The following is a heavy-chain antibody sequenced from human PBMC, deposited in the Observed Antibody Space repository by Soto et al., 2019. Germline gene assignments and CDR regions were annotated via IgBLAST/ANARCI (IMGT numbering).Heavy chain of an antibody. J-gene: IGHJ4*02. CDR2: ISYHGTYK. V-gene: IGHV3-30*18. CDR3: AKGADYYDSAGQYYFDY. Sequence: GGSLRLSCAASGFTFSSYGMHWVRQAPGKGLEWVAFISYHGTYKYYSDSVKGRFTISRGNSKNALYLQMNSLRAEDTALYYCAKGADYYDSAGQYYFDYWGQGTLVTVSS. D-gene: IGHD3-22*01. CDR1: GFTFSSYG.